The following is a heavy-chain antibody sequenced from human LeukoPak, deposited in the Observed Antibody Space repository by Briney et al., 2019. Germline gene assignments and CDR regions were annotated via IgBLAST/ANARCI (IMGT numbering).Heavy chain of an antibody. CDR1: GGSISSGDFS. D-gene: IGHD3-10*01. Sequence: SQTLSLTCTVSGGSISSGDFSWSWIRQPPGQGLEWIGNIYYSGSTYYNPSLKSRVTISVDTSNNQFSLKLSSVTAADTAVYYCAGAMVRGVLDFDYWGQGTLVTVSS. CDR3: AGAMVRGVLDFDY. CDR2: IYYSGST. V-gene: IGHV4-30-4*01. J-gene: IGHJ4*02.